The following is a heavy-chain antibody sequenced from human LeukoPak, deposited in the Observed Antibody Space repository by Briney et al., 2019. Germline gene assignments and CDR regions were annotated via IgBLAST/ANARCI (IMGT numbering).Heavy chain of an antibody. CDR2: IGTPDGNT. J-gene: IGHJ4*02. V-gene: IGHV3-23*01. D-gene: IGHD4-17*01. CDR1: GFTFSSYA. CDR3: AKHKENYGDSCLDDY. Sequence: GGSLRLSCAASGFTFSSYAMTWVRQAPGKGLEWVSVIGTPDGNTHYADSVRGRFTISRDNSKNSKNTLYLQMNSLRAEDTAVYYCAKHKENYGDSCLDDYWGQGTLVTVSS.